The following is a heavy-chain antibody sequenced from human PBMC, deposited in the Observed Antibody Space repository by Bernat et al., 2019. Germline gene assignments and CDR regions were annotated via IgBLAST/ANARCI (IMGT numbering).Heavy chain of an antibody. V-gene: IGHV3-30*01. CDR1: GFTFSSYA. CDR2: ITYDGSNK. J-gene: IGHJ4*02. D-gene: IGHD3-16*02. Sequence: QVQLVESGGGVVQPGRSLRLSCAASGFTFSSYAMHWVRQAPGKGLEWVAVITYDGSNKYYADSVKGRFTISRDNSKNTLYLQMNSLRAEDTAVYYCAGESGCEYIWGSYHISYYFDYWGQGTLVTVSS. CDR3: AGESGCEYIWGSYHISYYFDY.